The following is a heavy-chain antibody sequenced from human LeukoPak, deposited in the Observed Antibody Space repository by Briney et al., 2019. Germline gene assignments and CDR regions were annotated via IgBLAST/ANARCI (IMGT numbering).Heavy chain of an antibody. CDR3: ALGRYSSGSHIH. Sequence: GGSLRLSCAASGFTFGSYAMSWVRQAPGKGLEWVSAISGSGGSTYYADSGKGRFTIARDNYKNTLYLQMNSLRAEDTAVYYCALGRYSSGSHIHWGQGTLVTVSS. CDR1: GFTFGSYA. J-gene: IGHJ4*02. V-gene: IGHV3-23*01. CDR2: ISGSGGST. D-gene: IGHD6-19*01.